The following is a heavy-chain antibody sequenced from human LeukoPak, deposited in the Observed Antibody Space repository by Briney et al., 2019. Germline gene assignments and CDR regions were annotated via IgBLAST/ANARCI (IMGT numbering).Heavy chain of an antibody. CDR3: GSLYGWGKRSFDP. V-gene: IGHV3-72*01. D-gene: IGHD3-10*01. J-gene: IGHJ5*02. CDR2: TRNKANSYTT. CDR1: GFTFSDHY. Sequence: GGSLRLSCAASGFTFSDHYMEWVRQAPGKGREWVGSTRNKANSYTTEYAAAVTGRFTISTDESNISLYMQMNSLKAEDTGVYYCGSLYGWGKRSFDPWGQGTLVTVSS.